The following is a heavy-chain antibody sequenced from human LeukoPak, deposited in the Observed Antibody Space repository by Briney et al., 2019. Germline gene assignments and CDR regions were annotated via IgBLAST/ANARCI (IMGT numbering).Heavy chain of an antibody. CDR1: GDSVSSNTAG. V-gene: IGHV6-1*01. J-gene: IGHJ3*01. CDR3: ARGGLVRGSLNSLTGFDF. Sequence: SQTLSLTCAISGDSVSSNTAGWSWIRQSPSRGLEWLGRTYYRSKWYNDDAGSVKSRITINADTAKNQFSLHLNSVTPDDTALYYCARGGLVRGSLNSLTGFDFWGQGTMVTVSS. CDR2: TYYRSKWYN. D-gene: IGHD3-10*01.